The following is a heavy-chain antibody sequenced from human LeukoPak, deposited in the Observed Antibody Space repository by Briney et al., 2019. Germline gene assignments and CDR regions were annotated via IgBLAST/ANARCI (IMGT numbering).Heavy chain of an antibody. CDR1: GGSISSYY. D-gene: IGHD3-3*01. V-gene: IGHV4-59*01. CDR3: ARGISPSFDI. CDR2: IYYSGST. J-gene: IGHJ3*02. Sequence: PSETLSLTCTVSGGSISSYYWSWIRQPPGKGLEWIGYIYYSGSTNYNPSLKSRVTISVDTSKNQFSLKLSSVPAADTAVYYCARGISPSFDIWGQGTMVTVSS.